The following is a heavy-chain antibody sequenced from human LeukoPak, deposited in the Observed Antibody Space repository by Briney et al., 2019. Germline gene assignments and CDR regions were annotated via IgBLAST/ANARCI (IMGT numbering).Heavy chain of an antibody. J-gene: IGHJ4*02. CDR2: IIPIFGTA. CDR3: ARGSYSSGWLFY. CDR1: GGTFSSYA. Sequence: SSVKVSCKASGGTFSSYAISWVRQAPGQGLEWMGRIIPIFGTANYAQKFQGRVTITTDESTSTAYMELISLRSEDTAVYYCARGSYSSGWLFYWGQGTLVTVSS. V-gene: IGHV1-69*05. D-gene: IGHD6-19*01.